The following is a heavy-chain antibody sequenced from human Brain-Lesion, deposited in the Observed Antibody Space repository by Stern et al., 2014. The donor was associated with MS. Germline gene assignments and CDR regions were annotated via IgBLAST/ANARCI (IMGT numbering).Heavy chain of an antibody. Sequence: VQLVQSGGDLVQPGGSLGLSCAAFGFTFDDYAMPWVREGPGKGLGGVAGISWNSGTIGYADSVKGRFTTSRDNAYSSLYLQMNSLRPEDTALYYCARDITGSSAYFAYWGQGTLVTVSS. CDR2: ISWNSGTI. D-gene: IGHD1-14*01. V-gene: IGHV3-9*01. CDR1: GFTFDDYA. J-gene: IGHJ4*02. CDR3: ARDITGSSAYFAY.